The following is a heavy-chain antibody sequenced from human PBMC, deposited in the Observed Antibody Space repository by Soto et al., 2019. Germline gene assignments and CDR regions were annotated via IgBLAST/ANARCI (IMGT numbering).Heavy chain of an antibody. V-gene: IGHV3-74*01. Sequence: GGSLRLSCAASGFTFSTYWMHWVRQAPGKGLVWVSRINGDGSSTSYADSVRGRFTISRDNAKSTLYLQMNSLRAEDTAVYYCTMATNLEWLPNPFFYWGQGTLVTVSS. J-gene: IGHJ4*02. CDR2: INGDGSST. CDR3: TMATNLEWLPNPFFY. D-gene: IGHD3-3*01. CDR1: GFTFSTYW.